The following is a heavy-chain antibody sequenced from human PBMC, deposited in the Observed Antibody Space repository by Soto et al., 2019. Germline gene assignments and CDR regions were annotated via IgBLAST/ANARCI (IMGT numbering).Heavy chain of an antibody. CDR1: GGSISSYY. D-gene: IGHD3-22*01. V-gene: IGHV4-59*01. Sequence: SETLSLTCTVSGGSISSYYWSWIRQPPGKGLEWIGYIYYSGSTNYNPSLKSRVTISVDTSKNQFSLKLSSVTAAETAVYYCARDQVGYYYDSSGYPPYYYYYGMDVWGQGTTVTVSS. J-gene: IGHJ6*02. CDR2: IYYSGST. CDR3: ARDQVGYYYDSSGYPPYYYYYGMDV.